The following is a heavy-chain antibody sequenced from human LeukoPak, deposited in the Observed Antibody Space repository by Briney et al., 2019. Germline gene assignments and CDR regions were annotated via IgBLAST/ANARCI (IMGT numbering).Heavy chain of an antibody. CDR2: INHSGST. D-gene: IGHD6-19*01. CDR1: GGSFSGYY. J-gene: IGHJ5*02. Sequence: SETLSLTCAVYGGSFSGYYWSWIRQPPGKGLEWIGEINHSGSTNYNPSLKSRVTISVDTSKNQFSLKLSSVTAADTAVYYRARSGAVAGESWFDPWGQGTLVTVSS. CDR3: ARSGAVAGESWFDP. V-gene: IGHV4-34*01.